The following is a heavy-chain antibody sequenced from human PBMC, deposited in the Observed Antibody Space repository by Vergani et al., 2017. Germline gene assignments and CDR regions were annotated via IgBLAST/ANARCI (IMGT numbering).Heavy chain of an antibody. J-gene: IGHJ4*02. CDR3: ARGEGDYDILTGYYTDYFDY. CDR1: GGSFSGYY. Sequence: QVQLQQWGAGLLKPSETLSLTCAVYGGSFSGYYWSWIRQPPGKGLEWIGEINHSGSTYYNPSLKSRVTISVDTSKNQFSLKLSSVTAADTAVYYCARGEGDYDILTGYYTDYFDYWGQGTLVTVSS. CDR2: INHSGST. V-gene: IGHV4-34*01. D-gene: IGHD3-9*01.